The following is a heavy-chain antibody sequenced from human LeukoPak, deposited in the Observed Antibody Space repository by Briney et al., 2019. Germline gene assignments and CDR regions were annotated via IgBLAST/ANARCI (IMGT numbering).Heavy chain of an antibody. D-gene: IGHD2-2*01. Sequence: ASVKVSCKASGGTFSSYAISWVRQAPGQGLEWMGGIIPIFGIANYAQKFQGRVTITADKSTSTAYMELSSLRSEDTAVYYCARALGHCSSTSCSYFDYWGQGTLVTVSS. CDR2: IIPIFGIA. V-gene: IGHV1-69*10. CDR3: ARALGHCSSTSCSYFDY. J-gene: IGHJ4*02. CDR1: GGTFSSYA.